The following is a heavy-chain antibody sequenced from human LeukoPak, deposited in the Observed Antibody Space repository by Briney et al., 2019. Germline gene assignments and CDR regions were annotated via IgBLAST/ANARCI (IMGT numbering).Heavy chain of an antibody. CDR1: GGTFRSNA. CDR3: ARDWGSGWTQLDY. J-gene: IGHJ4*02. D-gene: IGHD6-19*01. CDR2: IIPIFGTA. V-gene: IGHV1-69*13. Sequence: ASVKVSCKASGGTFRSNAISWVRQAPGQGLERMGGIIPIFGTANYAQKFQGRVTITADESTSTAYMELSSLRSEDTAVYYCARDWGSGWTQLDYWGQGTLVTVSS.